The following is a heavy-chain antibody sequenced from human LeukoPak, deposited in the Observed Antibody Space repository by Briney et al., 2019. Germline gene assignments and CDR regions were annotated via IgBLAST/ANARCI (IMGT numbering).Heavy chain of an antibody. Sequence: ASVNVSFTSSAYTFTSCYIHWVRHPPAPGIGWVGIINTSGGSTSYAQKFQGRVTMTRDTTTSTVYMELSSLRSEDTAVYYCAREDSSTSCYGYWGEGALVTVSS. CDR2: INTSGGST. CDR1: AYTFTSCY. D-gene: IGHD2-2*01. J-gene: IGHJ4*02. CDR3: AREDSSTSCYGY. V-gene: IGHV1-46*01.